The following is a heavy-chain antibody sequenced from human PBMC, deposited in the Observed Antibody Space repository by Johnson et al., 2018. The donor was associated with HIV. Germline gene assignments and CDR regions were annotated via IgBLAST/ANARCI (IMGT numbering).Heavy chain of an antibody. V-gene: IGHV3-64*01. CDR1: GFTFNSYA. CDR2: ISSNGGST. J-gene: IGHJ3*02. Sequence: VQLVESGGGVVQPGRSLRLSCAATGFTFNSYAMHWVRQAPGKGLEWVAVISSNGGSTYYANSVKGRFTISRDNSKNTLYLQMGSLRAEEMAVYYCARALGDCSGGSCPRDAFEIWGQGTMVTVSS. CDR3: ARALGDCSGGSCPRDAFEI. D-gene: IGHD2-15*01.